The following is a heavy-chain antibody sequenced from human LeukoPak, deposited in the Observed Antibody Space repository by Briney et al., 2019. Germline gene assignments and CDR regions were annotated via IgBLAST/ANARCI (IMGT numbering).Heavy chain of an antibody. D-gene: IGHD1-14*01. J-gene: IGHJ4*02. CDR1: GYTFTSYG. CDR3: ATDASALTGFDY. CDR2: ISAYNGNT. Sequence: ASVKVSCKASGYTFTSYGISWVRQAPGQGLEWMGWISAYNGNTNYAQRLQGRVTMTTDTSTSTAYMELRSLRSEDTAVYYCATDASALTGFDYWGQGTLVTVSS. V-gene: IGHV1-18*01.